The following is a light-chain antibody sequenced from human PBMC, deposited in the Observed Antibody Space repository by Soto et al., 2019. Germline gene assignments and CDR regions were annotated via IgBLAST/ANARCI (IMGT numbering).Light chain of an antibody. Sequence: DIQMTQSASTLSASVGDRVTITCRASQSISTSLAWYQQKPGKAPKLLIYKASSLQSGVPSRFSGSGSGTEFTLTISSLQPNDFATYYCQHYNTHSRAFGQGTKVEIK. CDR2: KAS. CDR1: QSISTS. J-gene: IGKJ1*01. V-gene: IGKV1-5*03. CDR3: QHYNTHSRA.